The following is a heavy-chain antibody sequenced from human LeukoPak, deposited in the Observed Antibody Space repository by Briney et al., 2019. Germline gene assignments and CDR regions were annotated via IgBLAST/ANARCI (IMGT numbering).Heavy chain of an antibody. CDR2: IYYSGST. Sequence: NPSQTLSLTCTVSGGSISSGDYYWSWIRQPPGKGLEWIGYIYYSGSTYYNPSLKSRVTISVDTSKNQFSLKPSSVTAADTAVYYCAGNYYGSGSLDYWGQGNLVTVSS. D-gene: IGHD3-10*01. CDR3: AGNYYGSGSLDY. CDR1: GGSISSGDYY. V-gene: IGHV4-30-4*01. J-gene: IGHJ4*02.